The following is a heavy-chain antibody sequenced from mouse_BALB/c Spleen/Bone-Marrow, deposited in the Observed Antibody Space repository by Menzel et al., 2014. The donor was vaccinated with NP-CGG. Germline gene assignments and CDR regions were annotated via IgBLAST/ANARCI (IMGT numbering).Heavy chain of an antibody. J-gene: IGHJ4*01. D-gene: IGHD2-4*01. V-gene: IGHV1S22*01. CDR1: GYTFTSYW. CDR2: IYPGSGST. Sequence: KQSGSELVRPGASVKLSCKASGYTFTSYWMHWVKQRPGQGLEWIGNIYPGSGSTNYDEKFKNKATLTVDTSSSAAYMQLRSQTSEDSAVYYCTRGDYPYFPMDYWGQGTSVTVSS. CDR3: TRGDYPYFPMDY.